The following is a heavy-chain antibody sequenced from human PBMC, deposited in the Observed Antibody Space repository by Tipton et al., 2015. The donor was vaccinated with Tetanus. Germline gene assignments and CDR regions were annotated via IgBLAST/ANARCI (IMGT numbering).Heavy chain of an antibody. CDR3: ARDRFAAAAGTLGY. D-gene: IGHD6-13*01. Sequence: LRLSCAASGFTFSSYSMNWVRQAPGKGLEWVSSISSSSSYIYYADSVKGRFTTSRDNAKNSLYLQMNSLRAEDTAVYYCARDRFAAAAGTLGYWGQGTLVTVSS. V-gene: IGHV3-21*04. CDR1: GFTFSSYS. J-gene: IGHJ4*02. CDR2: ISSSSSYI.